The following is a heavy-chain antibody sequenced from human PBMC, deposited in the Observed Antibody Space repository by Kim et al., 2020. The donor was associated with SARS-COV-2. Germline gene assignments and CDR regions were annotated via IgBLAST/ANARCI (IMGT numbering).Heavy chain of an antibody. V-gene: IGHV3-30*18. CDR3: AKVIAVGQHHFDD. J-gene: IGHJ4*02. D-gene: IGHD6-19*01. Sequence: GGSLRLSCAASGFTFSTYDMHWVRQAPGKGLEWVSIISYDAGAAFYADSVKGRFAISRDNSKNTVFLQMNSLRGEDTAVYYCAKVIAVGQHHFDDWGPVT. CDR2: ISYDAGAA. CDR1: GFTFSTYD.